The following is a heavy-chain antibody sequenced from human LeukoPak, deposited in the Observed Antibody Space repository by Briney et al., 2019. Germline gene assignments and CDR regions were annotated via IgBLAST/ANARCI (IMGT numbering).Heavy chain of an antibody. V-gene: IGHV3-20*04. D-gene: IGHD3-10*01. Sequence: GGSLRLSCAASGFTFDDYGMRWVRQAPGKGLEWVSGINWNGGSTGYADSVKGRFTISRDNAKNSLYLQMNSLRAEDTALYYCARDRRLLWFGELLNSDAFDIWGQGTMVTVSS. J-gene: IGHJ3*02. CDR2: INWNGGST. CDR3: ARDRRLLWFGELLNSDAFDI. CDR1: GFTFDDYG.